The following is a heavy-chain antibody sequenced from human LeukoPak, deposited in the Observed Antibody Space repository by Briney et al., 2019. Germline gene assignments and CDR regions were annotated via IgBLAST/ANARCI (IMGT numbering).Heavy chain of an antibody. D-gene: IGHD3-22*01. CDR2: IIPIYGTA. J-gene: IGHJ3*02. Sequence: ASVKVSCKASGGTLSNYAISWVRQAPGQGLYWMGRIIPIYGTANDAQKFQGRVTITTDQSTSTAYMEPSILRSEDTAVYYCARDCNYYYDSSGYYLDAFDIWGQGTMVTVSS. CDR3: ARDCNYYYDSSGYYLDAFDI. V-gene: IGHV1-69*05. CDR1: GGTLSNYA.